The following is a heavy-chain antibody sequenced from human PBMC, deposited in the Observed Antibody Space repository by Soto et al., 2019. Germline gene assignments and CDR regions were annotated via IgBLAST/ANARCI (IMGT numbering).Heavy chain of an antibody. V-gene: IGHV1-2*02. Sequence: GPSVKVSCKASGYTFTGYYMHWVRQAPGQGLEWMGWINPNSGGTNYAQKFQGRVTMTRDTSISTAYMELSRLRSDDTAVYYCARVLESRAAFDIWGQGTMVTVSS. CDR1: GYTFTGYY. D-gene: IGHD3-3*01. CDR2: INPNSGGT. J-gene: IGHJ3*02. CDR3: ARVLESRAAFDI.